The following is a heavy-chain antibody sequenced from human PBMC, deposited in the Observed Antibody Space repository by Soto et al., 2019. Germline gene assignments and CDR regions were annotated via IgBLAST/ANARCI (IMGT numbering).Heavy chain of an antibody. D-gene: IGHD5-18*01. CDR3: ARRRGYSYSSYGMDV. Sequence: SETLSLTCTVSGGSVSSCSYYWSWIRQPPGKGLEWIGYIYYSGSTNYNPSLKSRVTISVDTSKNQFSLKLSSVTAADTAVYYCARRRGYSYSSYGMDVWGQGTTVTVS. CDR2: IYYSGST. V-gene: IGHV4-61*01. CDR1: GGSVSSCSYY. J-gene: IGHJ6*02.